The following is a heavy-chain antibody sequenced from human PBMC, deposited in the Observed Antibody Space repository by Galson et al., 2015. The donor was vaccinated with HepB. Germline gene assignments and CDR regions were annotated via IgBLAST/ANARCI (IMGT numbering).Heavy chain of an antibody. CDR1: GFTFSSYG. V-gene: IGHV3-30*18. D-gene: IGHD3-22*01. CDR3: AKIYYDSSGYDY. CDR2: ISYDGSNK. Sequence: SLRLSCAASGFTFSSYGMHWVRQAPGKGLEWVAVISYDGSNKYYADSVKGRFTISRDNSKNTLYLQMNSLRAEDTAVYYCAKIYYDSSGYDYWGQGTLVTVSS. J-gene: IGHJ4*02.